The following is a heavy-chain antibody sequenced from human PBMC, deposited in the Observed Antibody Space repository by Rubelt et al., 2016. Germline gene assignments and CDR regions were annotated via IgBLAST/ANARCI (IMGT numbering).Heavy chain of an antibody. D-gene: IGHD3-3*01. CDR3: ARGRFLEWSYYYYYGMDV. V-gene: IGHV4-59*09. J-gene: IGHJ6*02. Sequence: IGYIYYSGSTNYNPSLKSRVTISVDTSKNQFSLKLSSVTAADTAVYYCARGRFLEWSYYYYYGMDVWGQGTTVTVSS. CDR2: IYYSGST.